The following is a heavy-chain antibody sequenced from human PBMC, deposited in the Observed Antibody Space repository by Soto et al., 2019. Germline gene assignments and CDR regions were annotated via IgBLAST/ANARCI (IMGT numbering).Heavy chain of an antibody. J-gene: IGHJ5*02. V-gene: IGHV4-59*08. CDR2: IYYSGST. D-gene: IGHD3-10*01. CDR1: GGSISSYY. CDR3: ARHSRYYYGSGSYYKEDWFDP. Sequence: PSETLSLTCTVSGGSISSYYRSWIRQPPGKGLEWIGYIYYSGSTNYNPSLKSRVTISVDTSKNQFSLKLSSVTAADTAVYYCARHSRYYYGSGSYYKEDWFDPWGQGTLVTVSS.